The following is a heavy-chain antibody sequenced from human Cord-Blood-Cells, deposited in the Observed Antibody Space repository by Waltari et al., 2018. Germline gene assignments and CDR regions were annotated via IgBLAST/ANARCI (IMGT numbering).Heavy chain of an antibody. V-gene: IGHV3-30*04. D-gene: IGHD2-8*01. CDR1: GFTFSSYA. Sequence: QVQLVESGGGVVQPGRSLRLSCAASGFTFSSYAMHWVRQAPAKGLEWVAVISYDGSNKYYADAVKGRFTISRDNSKHTLYLQMNSLRAEDTAVYYCARDDGYCTNGVCYTDYWGQGTLVTVSS. J-gene: IGHJ4*02. CDR2: ISYDGSNK. CDR3: ARDDGYCTNGVCYTDY.